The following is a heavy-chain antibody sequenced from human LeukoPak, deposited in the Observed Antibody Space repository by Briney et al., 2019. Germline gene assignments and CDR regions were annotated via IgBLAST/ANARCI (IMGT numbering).Heavy chain of an antibody. J-gene: IGHJ4*02. CDR2: IYSGGST. Sequence: GGSLRLSCAASGFTFSSNYMSWVRQAPGKGLEWVSVIYSGGSTYYADSVKGRFTISRDNSKNTLYLQMNSLRAEDTAVYYCARDAGELSRLDYWGQGTLVTVSS. CDR3: ARDAGELSRLDY. V-gene: IGHV3-66*01. CDR1: GFTFSSNY. D-gene: IGHD3-10*01.